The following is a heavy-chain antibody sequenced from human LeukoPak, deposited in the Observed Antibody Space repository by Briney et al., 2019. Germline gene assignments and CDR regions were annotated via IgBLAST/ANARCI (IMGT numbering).Heavy chain of an antibody. D-gene: IGHD2-15*01. CDR2: ISSSSTYT. CDR1: GFTFSDYY. V-gene: IGHV3-11*06. Sequence: GGSLRLSCAASGFTFSDYYMSWVRQTPGKGLEWVSYISSSSTYTNYADSVKGRFTISRDNAKNSLYLQMNSLRAEDTAVYYCASITALLVPFDYWGQGTLVTVSS. J-gene: IGHJ4*02. CDR3: ASITALLVPFDY.